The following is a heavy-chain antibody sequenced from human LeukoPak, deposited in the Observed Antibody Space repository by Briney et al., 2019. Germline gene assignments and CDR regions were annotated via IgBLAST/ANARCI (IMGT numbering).Heavy chain of an antibody. Sequence: SETLSLTCTVSGGSISSSSYYWGWIRQPPGKGLEWSGSIYYSGSTYYNPSLKSRVTISVDTSKNQFSLKLSSVTAADTAVYYCASTYYDFWSGYSPGNAFDIWGQGTMVTVSS. D-gene: IGHD3-3*01. V-gene: IGHV4-39*01. CDR3: ASTYYDFWSGYSPGNAFDI. J-gene: IGHJ3*02. CDR1: GGSISSSSYY. CDR2: IYYSGST.